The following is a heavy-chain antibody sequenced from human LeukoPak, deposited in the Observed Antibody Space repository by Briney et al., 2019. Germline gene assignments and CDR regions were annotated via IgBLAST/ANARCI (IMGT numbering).Heavy chain of an antibody. CDR3: ARGRGCSSTSCYVGSDWFDP. Sequence: SETLSLTCAVYGGSFSGYYWSWIRQPPGKGLEWIGEINHSGSTNYNPSLKSRVTISVDTSKNQFSLKLSSVTAADTAVYYCARGRGCSSTSCYVGSDWFDPWGQGILVTVSS. CDR1: GGSFSGYY. D-gene: IGHD2-2*01. J-gene: IGHJ5*02. V-gene: IGHV4-34*01. CDR2: INHSGST.